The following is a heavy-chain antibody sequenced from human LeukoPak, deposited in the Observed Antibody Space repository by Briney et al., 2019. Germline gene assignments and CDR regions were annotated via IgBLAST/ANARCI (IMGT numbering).Heavy chain of an antibody. CDR2: INTSGST. J-gene: IGHJ3*02. Sequence: SETLSLTCTVSGGSISSGCYFWSWIRQPAGKGLEWIGRINTSGSTNYNPSLKSRVTMSVDTYKNQFSLKLNSVTAAETAVYYCARLNLPAPVGAFDIWGQGTMVTVSS. D-gene: IGHD2-2*01. CDR1: GGSISSGCYF. CDR3: ARLNLPAPVGAFDI. V-gene: IGHV4-61*02.